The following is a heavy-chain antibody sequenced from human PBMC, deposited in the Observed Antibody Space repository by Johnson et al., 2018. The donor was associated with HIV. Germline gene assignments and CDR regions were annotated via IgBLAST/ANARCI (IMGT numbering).Heavy chain of an antibody. J-gene: IGHJ3*02. V-gene: IGHV3-20*04. Sequence: VQLVESGGDVVRPGGSLRISCVASGFKLYEYDVSWVSQVPGKGLEWVSGINWSGGGTAYADSVKDRFTVSRDNAKNSLYLQMNSLRAEDTALYYCARGMYYYDTSGYLIRPRAFDIWGQGTVVTVSS. D-gene: IGHD3-22*01. CDR3: ARGMYYYDTSGYLIRPRAFDI. CDR2: INWSGGGT. CDR1: GFKLYEYD.